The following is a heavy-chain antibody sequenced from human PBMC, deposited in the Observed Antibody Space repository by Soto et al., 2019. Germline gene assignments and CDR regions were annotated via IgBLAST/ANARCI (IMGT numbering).Heavy chain of an antibody. CDR3: AKGGAIVAAGTRVYLYNAMDV. J-gene: IGHJ6*02. CDR2: INPNSGDT. Sequence: ASVKVSCKASGYTFTGYYVHWVRQAPGQGLEWMGWINPNSGDTYLAQRFQGRVTMNRDTSIGTAYMELRGLTSDDTAEYYCAKGGAIVAAGTRVYLYNAMDVWGQGTAVTVSS. CDR1: GYTFTGYY. D-gene: IGHD1-26*01. V-gene: IGHV1-2*02.